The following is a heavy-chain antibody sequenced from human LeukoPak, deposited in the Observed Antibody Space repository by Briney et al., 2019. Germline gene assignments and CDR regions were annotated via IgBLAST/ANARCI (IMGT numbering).Heavy chain of an antibody. J-gene: IGHJ6*03. CDR3: ARENIDSSGWSSYYYYYYMDV. V-gene: IGHV1-18*04. CDR1: GYTFTGYY. Sequence: ASVKVSCKASGYTFTGYYMHWVRQAPGQGLEWMGWISAYNGNTNYAQKLQGRVTMTTDTSTSTAYMELRSLRSDDTAVYYCARENIDSSGWSSYYYYYYMDVWGKGTTVTISS. D-gene: IGHD6-19*01. CDR2: ISAYNGNT.